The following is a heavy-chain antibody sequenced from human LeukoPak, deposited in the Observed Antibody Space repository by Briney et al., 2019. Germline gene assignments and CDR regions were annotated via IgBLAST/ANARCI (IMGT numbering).Heavy chain of an antibody. J-gene: IGHJ4*02. CDR2: ISAYKGNT. Sequence: GASVKVSCKSSGYTFTSYGISWVRQARGQGLEWMGWISAYKGNTNYAQKLQGRVTMTTDTSTSTAYMELRSLRSDDTAVYYCARIIPGYSSGWYYFDYWGQGTLVTASS. V-gene: IGHV1-18*01. CDR3: ARIIPGYSSGWYYFDY. D-gene: IGHD6-19*01. CDR1: GYTFTSYG.